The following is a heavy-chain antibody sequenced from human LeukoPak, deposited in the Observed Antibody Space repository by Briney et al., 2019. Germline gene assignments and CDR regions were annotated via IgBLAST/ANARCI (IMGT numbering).Heavy chain of an antibody. CDR3: ARSHDSSGYRFDY. CDR2: IIPILGIA. J-gene: IGHJ4*02. D-gene: IGHD3-22*01. CDR1: GGTFSSYA. Sequence: SVKVSCKASGGTFSSYAISWVRQAPGQGLEWMGRIIPILGIANYAQKLQGRVTITADKSTSTAYMELSSLRSEDTAVYYCARSHDSSGYRFDYWGQGTLVTVSS. V-gene: IGHV1-69*04.